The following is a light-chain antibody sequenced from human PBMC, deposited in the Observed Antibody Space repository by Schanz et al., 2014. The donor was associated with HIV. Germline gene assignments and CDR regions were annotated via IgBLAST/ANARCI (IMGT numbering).Light chain of an antibody. Sequence: QSALTQPASVSGSPGQSITISCTGASSDIGSYDLVSWYQQYPGKAPKLMIYDVSNRPSGVSNRFSGSKSGNTASLTISGLQAEDEADYYCSSYTSSSTVVFGGGTQLTVL. CDR3: SSYTSSSTVV. J-gene: IGLJ2*01. V-gene: IGLV2-14*02. CDR2: DVS. CDR1: SSDIGSYDL.